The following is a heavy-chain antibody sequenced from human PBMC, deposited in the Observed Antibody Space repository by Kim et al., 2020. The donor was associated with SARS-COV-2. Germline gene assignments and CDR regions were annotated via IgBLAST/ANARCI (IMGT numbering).Heavy chain of an antibody. D-gene: IGHD2-2*01. Sequence: SETLSLTCTASGYSISSGYYWGWIRQPPGKGLEWTGSIYHSGSTYYNPSLKSRVTISVDTSKNQFSLKLSAVTAADTAVYYCAREGGSYQLLSLGYYYYCMDVWGQGTTVTVSS. CDR1: GYSISSGYY. J-gene: IGHJ6*02. CDR2: IYHSGST. V-gene: IGHV4-38-2*02. CDR3: AREGGSYQLLSLGYYYYCMDV.